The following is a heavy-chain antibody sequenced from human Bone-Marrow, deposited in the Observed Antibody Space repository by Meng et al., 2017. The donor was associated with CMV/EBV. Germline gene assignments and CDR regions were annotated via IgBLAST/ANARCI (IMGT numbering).Heavy chain of an antibody. Sequence: SAKVSCKASGGTFSSYAISWVRQAPGQGLEWMGGIIPILGIANYAQKFQGRVTITADKSTSTAYMELSSLRSEDTAVYYCAIDSGLLGYCSSTSCYVFDYWGQGTLVTVSS. D-gene: IGHD2-2*01. V-gene: IGHV1-69*10. CDR2: IIPILGIA. CDR1: GGTFSSYA. J-gene: IGHJ4*02. CDR3: AIDSGLLGYCSSTSCYVFDY.